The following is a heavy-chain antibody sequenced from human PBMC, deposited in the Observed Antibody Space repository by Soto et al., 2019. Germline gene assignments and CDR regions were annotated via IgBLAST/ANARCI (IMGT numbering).Heavy chain of an antibody. CDR2: IDPSDSYT. V-gene: IGHV5-10-1*01. J-gene: IGHJ6*02. Sequence: GESLKISCKGSGYSFTSCWISWVRQMPGKGLEWMGRIDPSDSYTNYSPSFQGHVTISADKSISTAYLQWSSLKASDTAMYYCATIAAPPSGYYYAMDVWGQGTTVTVSS. CDR3: ATIAAPPSGYYYAMDV. CDR1: GYSFTSCW. D-gene: IGHD6-6*01.